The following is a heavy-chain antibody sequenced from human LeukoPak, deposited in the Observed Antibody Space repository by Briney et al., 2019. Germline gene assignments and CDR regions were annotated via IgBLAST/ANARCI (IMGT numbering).Heavy chain of an antibody. Sequence: PSESLSLTCKVSGGSVSSGNYYRIWIRQPPGKGLEGFGYIYYSGSTNYNPSLKSRVTISVDTSKNQFYLKLTSVTAADTAVYYCARGVGAVCWYFDLWGRGTLVTVSS. V-gene: IGHV4-61*01. CDR2: IYYSGST. D-gene: IGHD1-26*01. J-gene: IGHJ2*01. CDR3: ARGVGAVCWYFDL. CDR1: GGSVSSGNYY.